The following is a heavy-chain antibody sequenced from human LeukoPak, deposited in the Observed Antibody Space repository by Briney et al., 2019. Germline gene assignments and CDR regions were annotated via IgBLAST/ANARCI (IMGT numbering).Heavy chain of an antibody. Sequence: SETLSLTCTVSGGSVSSHRYYWGWLRQPPGKGLEWIGSVYYSGSTYYDPSLKSRVVISVDTSKSQFSLKLSSVTAADTAIYYCARGGYYGSGNDFRFDPWGQGTLVTVSS. V-gene: IGHV4-39*07. CDR3: ARGGYYGSGNDFRFDP. D-gene: IGHD3-10*01. J-gene: IGHJ5*02. CDR1: GGSVSSHRYY. CDR2: VYYSGST.